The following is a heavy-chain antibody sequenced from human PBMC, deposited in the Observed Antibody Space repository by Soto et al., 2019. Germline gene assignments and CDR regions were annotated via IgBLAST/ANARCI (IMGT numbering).Heavy chain of an antibody. D-gene: IGHD5-12*01. Sequence: SVKVSCKASGGTFSSYAISWVRQAPGQGLEWMGGIIPIFGTANYAQKFQGRVTITADESTSTAYMELSSLRSEDSAVYYCASSLLEMATITNYYYGMDVWGQGTTVTVSS. V-gene: IGHV1-69*13. CDR3: ASSLLEMATITNYYYGMDV. J-gene: IGHJ6*02. CDR2: IIPIFGTA. CDR1: GGTFSSYA.